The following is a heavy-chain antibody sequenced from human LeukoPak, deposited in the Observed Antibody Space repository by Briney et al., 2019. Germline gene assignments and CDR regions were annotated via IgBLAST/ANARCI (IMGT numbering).Heavy chain of an antibody. CDR2: ITNDGSNT. Sequence: GGSLRLSCEASGFSFSSHWMHWVRQSPGKGLVWVSRITNDGSNTVYADSVKGRFTISRDNSKNMLYLQMNSLRAEDTAVYYCARDGRYSSSSGYYMDVWGKGTTVTVSS. CDR1: GFSFSSHW. V-gene: IGHV3-74*01. J-gene: IGHJ6*03. CDR3: ARDGRYSSSSGYYMDV. D-gene: IGHD6-6*01.